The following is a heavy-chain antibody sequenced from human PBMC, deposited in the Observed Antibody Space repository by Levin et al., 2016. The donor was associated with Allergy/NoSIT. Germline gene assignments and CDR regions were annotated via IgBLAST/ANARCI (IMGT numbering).Heavy chain of an antibody. V-gene: IGHV3-23*01. J-gene: IGHJ4*02. CDR2: ISGSGGST. CDR3: VLVARQYYFDY. Sequence: LSLTCATSGFTFSSYAMSWVRQAPGKGLEWVSAISGSGGSTYYADSVKGRFTISRDNSKNTLYLQMNSLRAEDTAVYYCVLVARQYYFDYWGQGTLVTVSS. CDR1: GFTFSSYA. D-gene: IGHD2-8*02.